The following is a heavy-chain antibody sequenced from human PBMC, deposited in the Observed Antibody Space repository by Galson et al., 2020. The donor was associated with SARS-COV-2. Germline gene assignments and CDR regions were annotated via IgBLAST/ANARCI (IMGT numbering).Heavy chain of an antibody. CDR3: AHRRFGVVTPYFDY. Sequence: KMSGPTLVKPTQTLTLTCTFSGFSLSTSRVGVGWIRQPPGKALEWLAIIYWDDNKRYSPSLKTRLTITKDTSKNQVVLTMTNMDPVDTATYYCAHRRFGVVTPYFDYWGQGTLVTVSS. CDR1: GFSLSTSRVG. V-gene: IGHV2-5*02. D-gene: IGHD3-3*01. J-gene: IGHJ4*02. CDR2: IYWDDNK.